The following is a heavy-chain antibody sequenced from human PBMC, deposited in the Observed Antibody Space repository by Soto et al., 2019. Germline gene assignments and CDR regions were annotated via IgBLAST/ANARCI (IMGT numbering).Heavy chain of an antibody. CDR2: ISYDESNK. D-gene: IGHD3-3*01. CDR3: AKRRNVIRFLEGASGMEV. V-gene: IGHV3-30*18. J-gene: IGHJ6*02. CDR1: GFTFSSYG. Sequence: QVQLVESGGGVVQPGRSLRLSCAASGFTFSSYGMHWVRQAPGKGLEWVAFISYDESNKYYADSVKGRFTISRDNSRTTLDLQMNSLRTEDTAVYFCAKRRNVIRFLEGASGMEVWGHGTTVTVSS.